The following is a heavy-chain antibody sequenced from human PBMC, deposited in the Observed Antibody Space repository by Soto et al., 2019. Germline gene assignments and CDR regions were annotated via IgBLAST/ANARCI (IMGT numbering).Heavy chain of an antibody. J-gene: IGHJ6*02. D-gene: IGHD3-22*01. CDR1: GVSLTIHY. CDR3: ARLRDRSGTASIYNGMDV. Sequence: SESMSLTCRACGVSLTIHYLTWIRQSQGKGLEWIGYIYYSGSTNYSPSLKSRLTMSIDTPSNQFSLNLSSVTAADTAIYYCARLRDRSGTASIYNGMDVWGPGTMVTVSS. V-gene: IGHV4-59*11. CDR2: IYYSGST.